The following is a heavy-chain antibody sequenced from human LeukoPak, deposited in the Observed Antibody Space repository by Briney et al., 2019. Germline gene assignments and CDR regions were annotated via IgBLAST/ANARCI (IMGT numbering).Heavy chain of an antibody. CDR2: ISAYNGNT. CDR3: ARPDYGDYLFDY. J-gene: IGHJ4*02. Sequence: ASVKVSYKASGYTFTSYGISWVRQAPGQGLEWMGWISAYNGNTNYAQKLQGRVTMTTDTSTSTAYMELRSLRSDDTAVYYCARPDYGDYLFDYWGQGTLVTVSS. V-gene: IGHV1-18*04. CDR1: GYTFTSYG. D-gene: IGHD4-17*01.